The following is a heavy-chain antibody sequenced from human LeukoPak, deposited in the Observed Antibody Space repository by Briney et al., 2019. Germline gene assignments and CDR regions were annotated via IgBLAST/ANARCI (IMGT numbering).Heavy chain of an antibody. D-gene: IGHD3-22*01. Sequence: GALRLSCAASGFTFSSYSMNWVRQAPGKGLEWVSSISSSSSYIYYADSVKGRFTISRDNAKNSLYLQMNSLRAEDTAVYYCARDMYYYDSSGYWAYWGQGTLVTVSS. V-gene: IGHV3-21*01. CDR3: ARDMYYYDSSGYWAY. J-gene: IGHJ4*02. CDR2: ISSSSSYI. CDR1: GFTFSSYS.